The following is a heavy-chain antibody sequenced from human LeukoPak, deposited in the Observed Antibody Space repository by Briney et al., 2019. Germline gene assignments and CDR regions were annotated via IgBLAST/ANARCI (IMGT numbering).Heavy chain of an antibody. CDR2: IRSSSSYI. J-gene: IGHJ3*02. D-gene: IGHD2-2*01. CDR1: GFTLSSYS. V-gene: IGHV3-21*01. Sequence: GGSLRLSCAASGFTLSSYSMNWVRQAPGKGLEWVSSIRSSSSYIYYADSVKGRFTISRDNAKNSLYLQMNSLRAEDTAVYYCTRIDIAVASAFILDAFGIWGQGTMVTVSS. CDR3: TRIDIAVASAFILDAFGI.